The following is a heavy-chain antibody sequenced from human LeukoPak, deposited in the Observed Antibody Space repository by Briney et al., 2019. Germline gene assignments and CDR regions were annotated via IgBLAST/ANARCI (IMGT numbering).Heavy chain of an antibody. CDR3: AAGALGY. J-gene: IGHJ4*02. Sequence: PGGSLRLSCVASGFTFSDYWMTWVRQAPGQGLEWVAKINQDGREQHFVDSVKGRFTISRDNAKNSLYLQMDSLRGEDTAVYYCAAGALGYWGQGTLVTVSS. CDR1: GFTFSDYW. CDR2: INQDGREQ. V-gene: IGHV3-7*01. D-gene: IGHD3-10*01.